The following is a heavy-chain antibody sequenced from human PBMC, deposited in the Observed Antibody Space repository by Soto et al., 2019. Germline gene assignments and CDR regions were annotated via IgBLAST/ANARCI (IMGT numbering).Heavy chain of an antibody. J-gene: IGHJ4*02. D-gene: IGHD5-18*01. V-gene: IGHV4-34*01. CDR2: SNHVGNT. CDR3: ARVLIAGVTTD. CDR1: GGSFSGYY. Sequence: QVQLQQWGAGLLKPSETLSLTCAVYGGSFSGYYWSWIRQPPGKGLEWIGESNHVGNTNYTPSLKSRVTMSVDPSKNQFSLRLTSVTAADTAVYYCARVLIAGVTTDWGQGTLVIVSS.